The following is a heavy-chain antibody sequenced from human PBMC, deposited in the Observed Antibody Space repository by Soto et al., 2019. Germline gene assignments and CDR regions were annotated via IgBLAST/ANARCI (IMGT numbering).Heavy chain of an antibody. Sequence: ASVKVSCKASGYTFTSYYMHWVRQAPGQGLEWMGIINPSGGSTSYAQKFQGRVTMTRDTSTSTVYKELSSLRSEDTAVYYCARALGSWHFDYWGQGTLVTVSS. J-gene: IGHJ4*02. D-gene: IGHD6-13*01. CDR3: ARALGSWHFDY. CDR1: GYTFTSYY. V-gene: IGHV1-46*03. CDR2: INPSGGST.